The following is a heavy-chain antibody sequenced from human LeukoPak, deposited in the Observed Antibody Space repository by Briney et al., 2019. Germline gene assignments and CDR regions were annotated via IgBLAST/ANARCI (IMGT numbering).Heavy chain of an antibody. J-gene: IGHJ5*02. CDR1: GGSISSYY. CDR3: ARGLMSYYDTSDPNWFDP. Sequence: PSETLSLTCTVSGGSISSYYWSWLRQPPGRGLEWIGYIYYSGNTNYNPSLESRVTISVDTSKNQFSLELSSVTAADTAVYYCARGLMSYYDTSDPNWFDPWGQGTLVTVSS. D-gene: IGHD3-22*01. V-gene: IGHV4-59*01. CDR2: IYYSGNT.